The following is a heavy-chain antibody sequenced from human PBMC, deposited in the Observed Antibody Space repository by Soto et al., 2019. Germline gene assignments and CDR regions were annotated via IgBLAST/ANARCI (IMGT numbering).Heavy chain of an antibody. CDR1: GYSFTSYW. D-gene: IGHD3-3*01. CDR3: ARLISGTSLRYYYGMDV. CDR2: IDPSDSYT. J-gene: IGHJ6*02. V-gene: IGHV5-10-1*01. Sequence: PGESLKISCKGSGYSFTSYWISWVRQMPGKGLEWMGRIDPSDSYTNYSPSFQGHVTISADKSISTAYLQWSSLKASDTAMYYCARLISGTSLRYYYGMDVWGQGTTVTVSS.